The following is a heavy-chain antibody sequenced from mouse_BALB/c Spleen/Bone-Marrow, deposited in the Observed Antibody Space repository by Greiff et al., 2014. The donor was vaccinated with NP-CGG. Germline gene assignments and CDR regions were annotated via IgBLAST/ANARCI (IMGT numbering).Heavy chain of an antibody. CDR1: GYTFTSYW. Sequence: DLVKPGASVKLSCKASGYTFTSYWINWIKRRPGQGLEWIGRIAPGSGSTYYNEMFKGKATLIVDTSSSTAYIQLSSLSSEDSAVYFCAGGGLHYFDYWGQGTTLTVSS. V-gene: IGHV1S41*01. J-gene: IGHJ2*01. CDR3: AGGGLHYFDY. CDR2: IAPGSGST. D-gene: IGHD3-3*01.